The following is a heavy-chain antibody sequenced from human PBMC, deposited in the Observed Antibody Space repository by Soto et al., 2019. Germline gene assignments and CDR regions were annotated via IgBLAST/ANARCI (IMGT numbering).Heavy chain of an antibody. V-gene: IGHV4-4*02. J-gene: IGHJ4*02. CDR1: GGSISSSNW. Sequence: SETLSLTCAVSGGSISSSNWWSWVRQPPGKGLEWIGEIYHSGSTHHHPSLNTRVTISVDKSKNQFSLKLSSVTAADTAVYYCSRVGYSYGYDYWGQGTLVTVSS. CDR2: IYHSGST. D-gene: IGHD5-18*01. CDR3: SRVGYSYGYDY.